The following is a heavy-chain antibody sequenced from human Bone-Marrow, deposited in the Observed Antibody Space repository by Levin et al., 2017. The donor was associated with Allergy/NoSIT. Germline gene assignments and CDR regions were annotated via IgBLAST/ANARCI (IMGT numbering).Heavy chain of an antibody. V-gene: IGHV4-39*01. CDR3: ARHPDGVSMVRGILTASPLYYMDV. CDR2: ISYSGRT. CDR1: GGSISSGNYY. J-gene: IGHJ6*03. D-gene: IGHD3-10*01. Sequence: PSETLSLSCTVSGGSISSGNYYWGWIRQPPGKGLEWIGTISYSGRTYYNASLESRVTLSVDTSKHQFSLKLSAVTAADPAVFYCARHPDGVSMVRGILTASPLYYMDVWGKGTTVTVSS.